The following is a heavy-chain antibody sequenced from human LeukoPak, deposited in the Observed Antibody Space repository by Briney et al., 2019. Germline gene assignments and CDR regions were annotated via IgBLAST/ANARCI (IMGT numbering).Heavy chain of an antibody. J-gene: IGHJ4*02. CDR2: ISGSGDST. D-gene: IGHD3-10*01. V-gene: IGHV3-23*01. CDR3: ARAPGSYYFDY. CDR1: GFTFRNYA. Sequence: PGGSLRLSCAASGFTFRNYAMRWVRQAPGKGLEWVSAISGSGDSTYYADSVRGRFTISRDNSKNTLYLQMNSLRAEDTAVYYRARAPGSYYFDYWGQGTLVTVSS.